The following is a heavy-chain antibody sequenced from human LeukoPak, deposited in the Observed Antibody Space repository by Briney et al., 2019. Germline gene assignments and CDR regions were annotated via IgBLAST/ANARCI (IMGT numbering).Heavy chain of an antibody. D-gene: IGHD5-24*01. Sequence: GASVKVSCKVSGYTLTELSMHWVRQAPGKGLEWMGGFDPEDGETIYAQKFQGRVTMTEDTSTDTAYMELSSLRSEDTAVYYCATAPERWLQLPWFDPWGQGTLVTVSS. CDR1: GYTLTELS. J-gene: IGHJ5*02. CDR3: ATAPERWLQLPWFDP. CDR2: FDPEDGET. V-gene: IGHV1-24*01.